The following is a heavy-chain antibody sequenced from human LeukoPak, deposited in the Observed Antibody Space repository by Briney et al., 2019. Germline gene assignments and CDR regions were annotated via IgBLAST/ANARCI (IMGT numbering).Heavy chain of an antibody. Sequence: ASVKVSCKVSGYTPTELSMHWVRQAPGKGLEWMGGFDPEDGETIYAQKFQGRVTMTEDTSTDTAYMELSSLRSEDTAVYYCATAADSYYYDSSGYPRPFDYWGQGTLVTVSS. J-gene: IGHJ4*02. CDR2: FDPEDGET. D-gene: IGHD3-22*01. V-gene: IGHV1-24*01. CDR1: GYTPTELS. CDR3: ATAADSYYYDSSGYPRPFDY.